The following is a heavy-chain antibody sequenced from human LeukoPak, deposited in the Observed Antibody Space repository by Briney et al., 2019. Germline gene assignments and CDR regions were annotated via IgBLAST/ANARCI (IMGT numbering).Heavy chain of an antibody. Sequence: GGSLRLSCAASGFTFSSYAMHWVRQAPGKGLEWVAVISYDGSNKYYADSVKGRFTISRDNSKNTLYLQMNSLRAEDTAVYYCARTHTQWELLNHNFDYWGRGTLVTVSS. CDR1: GFTFSSYA. D-gene: IGHD1-26*01. J-gene: IGHJ4*02. CDR2: ISYDGSNK. CDR3: ARTHTQWELLNHNFDY. V-gene: IGHV3-30-3*01.